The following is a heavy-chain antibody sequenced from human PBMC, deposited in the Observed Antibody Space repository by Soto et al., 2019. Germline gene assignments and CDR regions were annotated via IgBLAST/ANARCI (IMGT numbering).Heavy chain of an antibody. Sequence: VQLVESGGGLVQPGGSLRLSCAASGFTFSSYSMNWVRQAPGKGLEWVSYISSSSSTIYYADSVKGRFTISRDNAKNSLYLQMNSLRAEDTAVYYCASDYRRRAWGQGTLVTVSS. CDR3: ASDYRRRA. CDR1: GFTFSSYS. CDR2: ISSSSSTI. J-gene: IGHJ4*02. D-gene: IGHD4-4*01. V-gene: IGHV3-48*01.